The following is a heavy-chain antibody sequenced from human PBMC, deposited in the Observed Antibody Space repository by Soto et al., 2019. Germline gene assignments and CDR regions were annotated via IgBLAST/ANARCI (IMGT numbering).Heavy chain of an antibody. V-gene: IGHV1-69*06. CDR2: IIPIFGTA. CDR3: ARSRIAARLYYFDY. CDR1: GGTFSSYA. D-gene: IGHD6-6*01. Sequence: SVKVSCKASGGTFSSYAISWVRQAPGQGLEWMGGIIPIFGTANYAQKFQGRVTITADKSTSTAYMELSSLRSEDTAVYHCARSRIAARLYYFDYWGQGTLVTVSS. J-gene: IGHJ4*02.